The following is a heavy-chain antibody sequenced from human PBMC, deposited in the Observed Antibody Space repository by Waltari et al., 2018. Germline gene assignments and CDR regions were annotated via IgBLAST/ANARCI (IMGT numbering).Heavy chain of an antibody. CDR1: GFNFSTYV. V-gene: IGHV3-23*01. Sequence: GGLVQPGGSLRLSCAASGFNFSTYVMNWVRQAPGKGLGWVSSISDAGGIINYADSVKGRFTISRDNAKNTLYLQMNNLRAEDTAVYYCARGSGVDYWGQGTLVTISS. J-gene: IGHJ4*02. D-gene: IGHD7-27*01. CDR3: ARGSGVDY. CDR2: ISDAGGII.